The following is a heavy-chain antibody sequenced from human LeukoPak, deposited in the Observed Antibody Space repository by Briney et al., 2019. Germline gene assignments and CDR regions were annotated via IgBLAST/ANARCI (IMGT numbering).Heavy chain of an antibody. CDR1: GGSISSYY. CDR3: ARGTRDGYTIDY. V-gene: IGHV4-59*01. Sequence: PSETLSLTCTVSGGSISSYYWSWIRQPPGKGLVWVGFSYYSGSTNYSPSLKSRVTISVDASKNQFSLKLTSVTAADTAVYFCARGTRDGYTIDYWGQGTLVTVSS. D-gene: IGHD2-2*01. CDR2: SYYSGST. J-gene: IGHJ4*02.